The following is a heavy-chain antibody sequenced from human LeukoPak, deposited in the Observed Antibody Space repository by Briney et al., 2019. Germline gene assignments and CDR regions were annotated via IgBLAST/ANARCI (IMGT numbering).Heavy chain of an antibody. CDR3: ARDTIFGYLGALRA. CDR2: IKQDGSEK. Sequence: GGGLRLSCGAPGFTFSSYLMSWGRQAPGEGLGWGANIKQDGSEKYYVDSVKGRFTISRDNAKNSLYLQMNSLRAEDTAVYYCARDTIFGYLGALRAWGQGTLVTVSS. CDR1: GFTFSSYL. D-gene: IGHD3-3*01. J-gene: IGHJ5*02. V-gene: IGHV3-7*01.